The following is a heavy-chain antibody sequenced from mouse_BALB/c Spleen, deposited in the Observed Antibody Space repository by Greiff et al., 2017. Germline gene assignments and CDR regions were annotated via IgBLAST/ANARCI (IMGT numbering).Heavy chain of an antibody. V-gene: IGHV1S135*01. CDR2: IDPYNGGT. J-gene: IGHJ4*01. Sequence: EVQRVESGPELVKPGASVKVSCKASGYAFTSYNMYWVKQSHGKSLEWIGYIDPYNGGTSYNQKFKGKATLTVDKSSSTAYMHLNSLTSEDSAVYYCARENHYYAMDYWGQGTSVTVSS. CDR1: GYAFTSYN. CDR3: ARENHYYAMDY.